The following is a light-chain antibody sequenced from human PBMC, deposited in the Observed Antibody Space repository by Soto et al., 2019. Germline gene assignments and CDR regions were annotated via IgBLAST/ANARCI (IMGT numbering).Light chain of an antibody. CDR1: QSVLYSSSNKNY. CDR3: QQYYSPPPWT. CDR2: WAS. V-gene: IGKV4-1*01. J-gene: IGKJ1*01. Sequence: DSVMTQSPASLAVSLGERATINCKSSQSVLYSSSNKNYIAWYQQKPGQPPNLLIYWASTRESGVPDRFSGGGSGTDFTLTISSLQAEDVAVYYCQQYYSPPPWTFGQGTKVDIK.